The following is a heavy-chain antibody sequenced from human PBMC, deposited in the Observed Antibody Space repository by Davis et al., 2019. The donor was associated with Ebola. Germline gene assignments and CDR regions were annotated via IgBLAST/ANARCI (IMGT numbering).Heavy chain of an antibody. D-gene: IGHD6-6*01. V-gene: IGHV4-34*01. CDR3: AKGLVKYSSSSGNWFDP. Sequence: MPSETLSLTCAVYGGSFSGYYWSWIRQPPGKGLEWIGEINHRGSTNYNPSLKSRVTISVDTSKNQFSLKLSSVTAADTAVYYCAKGLVKYSSSSGNWFDPWGQGTLVTVSS. J-gene: IGHJ5*02. CDR1: GGSFSGYY. CDR2: INHRGST.